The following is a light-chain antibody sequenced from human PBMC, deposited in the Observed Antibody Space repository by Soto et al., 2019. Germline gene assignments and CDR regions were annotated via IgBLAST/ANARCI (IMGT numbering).Light chain of an antibody. CDR1: QSISSW. CDR2: KAS. V-gene: IGKV1-5*03. CDR3: QQYNSYTWT. J-gene: IGKJ1*01. Sequence: DIQMTQPPSTLSASLGDTVTITCRASQSISSWLAWYQQKPGKAPKLLIYKASSLESGVPSRFSGSGSGTEFTLTISSLQPDDFATYYCQQYNSYTWTFGQGTKVDIK.